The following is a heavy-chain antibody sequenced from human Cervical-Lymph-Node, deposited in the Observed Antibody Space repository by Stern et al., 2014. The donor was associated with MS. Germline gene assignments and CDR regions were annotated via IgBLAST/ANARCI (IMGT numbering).Heavy chain of an antibody. Sequence: VQLVESGPGLVKPSQTLSLTCTVSGGSISSGNYYWSWIRQPAGEGLEWIGRIYSSGSTQYNPPPKRRVTISADTSTNQFSLRRSSVTAADTAVYYCARGNYDVLTDNGGHGFDIWGQGTMVTVSS. D-gene: IGHD3-9*01. CDR2: IYSSGST. CDR1: GGSISSGNYY. CDR3: ARGNYDVLTDNGGHGFDI. V-gene: IGHV4-61*02. J-gene: IGHJ3*02.